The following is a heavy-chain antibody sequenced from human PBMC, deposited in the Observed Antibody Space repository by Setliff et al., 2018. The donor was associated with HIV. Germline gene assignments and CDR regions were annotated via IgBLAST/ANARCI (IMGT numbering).Heavy chain of an antibody. CDR3: ARMDLGYCSGGSCYLGWFDP. J-gene: IGHJ5*02. D-gene: IGHD2-15*01. CDR1: GGSFSGYF. Sequence: SETLSLTCAVYGGSFSGYFWSWIRQSPGKGLEWIGEINHSGDTYYNPSLKSRVSISIDTSKNQFSLKLSSVTAADTAVYYCARMDLGYCSGGSCYLGWFDPWGQGTLVTVSS. V-gene: IGHV4-34*01. CDR2: INHSGDT.